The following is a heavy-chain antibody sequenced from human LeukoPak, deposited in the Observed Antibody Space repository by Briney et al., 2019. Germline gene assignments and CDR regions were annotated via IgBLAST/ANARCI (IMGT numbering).Heavy chain of an antibody. CDR3: ARAPRQSSWYHS. CDR1: GYSISSGYY. V-gene: IGHV4-38-2*02. CDR2: MYHSGST. Sequence: SETLSLTCSVSGYSISSGYYWGWIRQPPGKGLEGIGTMYHSGSTYYTPSLRSLVTISINTSTNEVSLRLTSVAATDTAVYFCARAPRQSSWYHSWGQGTLVTVSS. D-gene: IGHD6-13*01. J-gene: IGHJ5*01.